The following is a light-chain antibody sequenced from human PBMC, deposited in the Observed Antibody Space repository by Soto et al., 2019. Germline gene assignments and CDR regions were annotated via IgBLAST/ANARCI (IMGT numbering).Light chain of an antibody. CDR2: ETD. J-gene: IGLJ1*01. Sequence: QSVLTQPPSVSGTPGQRVTISCSGSSSNVAINPVNWYQHLPGTAPRLLIYETDRRSSGVPDRFSASKSGTSASLAISGLTAEDEEYYYCESSDETVDRRYVFGTGTKVTVL. CDR3: ESSDETVDRRYV. V-gene: IGLV1-44*01. CDR1: SSNVAINP.